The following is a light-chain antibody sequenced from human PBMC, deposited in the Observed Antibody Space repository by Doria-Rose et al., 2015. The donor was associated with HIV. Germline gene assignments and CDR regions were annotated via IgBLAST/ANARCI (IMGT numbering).Light chain of an antibody. CDR1: QSTGSF. CDR2: AAS. V-gene: IGKV1-39*01. CDR3: QQSYSTPLT. J-gene: IGKJ4*01. Sequence: DIQVTQSPSSLSASVGDRVTITCRASQSTGSFLNWYQQKPGKAPKLLIYAASSLQNGVPPRFSGSGPGTDFTLTISSLQPEDFATYFCQQSYSTPLTFGGGTKVEIK.